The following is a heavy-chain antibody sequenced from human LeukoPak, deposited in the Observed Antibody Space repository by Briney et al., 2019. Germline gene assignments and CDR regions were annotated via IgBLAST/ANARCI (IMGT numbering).Heavy chain of an antibody. CDR3: AKQGFSGAYYDYIWGSYRVPYYFDY. CDR2: ISGSGGST. D-gene: IGHD3-16*02. V-gene: IGHV3-23*01. J-gene: IGHJ4*02. Sequence: GGSLRLSCAASGFTFSSYAMSWVHQAPGKGLEWVSAISGSGGSTYYADSVKGRFTISRDNSKNTLYLQMNSLRAEDTAVYYCAKQGFSGAYYDYIWGSYRVPYYFDYWGQGTLVTVSS. CDR1: GFTFSSYA.